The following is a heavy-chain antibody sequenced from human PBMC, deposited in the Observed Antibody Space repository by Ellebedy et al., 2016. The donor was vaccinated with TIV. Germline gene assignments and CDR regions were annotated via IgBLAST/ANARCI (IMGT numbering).Heavy chain of an antibody. V-gene: IGHV4-34*01. CDR2: IYYSGNT. CDR1: GGSFSGYY. CDR3: ARLNRDFWSGMNWFDP. Sequence: SETLSLTCAVYGGSFSGYYWSWIRQPPGKGLEWIGTIYYSGNTYYNPSLKSRVTIPVDTSKNQFSLKLSSVTAADTAVYYCARLNRDFWSGMNWFDPWGQGTLVTVSS. J-gene: IGHJ5*02. D-gene: IGHD3-3*01.